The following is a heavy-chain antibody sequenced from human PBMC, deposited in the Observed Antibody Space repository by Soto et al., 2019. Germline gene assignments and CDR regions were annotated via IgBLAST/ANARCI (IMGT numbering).Heavy chain of an antibody. D-gene: IGHD3-10*01. CDR2: IYSGGGK. CDR1: WFTVTAHY. V-gene: IGHV3-53*01. J-gene: IGHJ6*02. CDR3: ARSDPAYAYGLNV. Sequence: LRLSCAASWFTVTAHYVAWVRQAPGRGLEWVSLIYSGGGKYYADSVKGRFTISRDTSEKTFYLQMNSLRSEDTAVYYCARSDPAYAYGLNVWGQGTTVTVSS.